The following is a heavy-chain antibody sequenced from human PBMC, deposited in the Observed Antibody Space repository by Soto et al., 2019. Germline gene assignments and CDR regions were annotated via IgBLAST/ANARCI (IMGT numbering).Heavy chain of an antibody. J-gene: IGHJ5*02. CDR1: GFIFSSYW. Sequence: VQLEESGGDLVQPGGSLRLSCTASGFIFSSYWMHWVRQAPGKGLVWVSRINTEGGTTTYAESVKGRFTISRDNARNTLYLQMNSLRPEDTALYYCVRVGSGSYSWRDPWGQGTLVTVSS. CDR2: INTEGGTT. V-gene: IGHV3-74*01. CDR3: VRVGSGSYSWRDP. D-gene: IGHD1-26*01.